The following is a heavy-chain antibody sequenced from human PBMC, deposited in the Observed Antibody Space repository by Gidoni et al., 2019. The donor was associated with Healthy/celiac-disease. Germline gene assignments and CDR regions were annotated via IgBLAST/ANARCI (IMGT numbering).Heavy chain of an antibody. J-gene: IGHJ4*02. CDR3: ARPRPAGSYSDY. CDR2: INAGNGNT. V-gene: IGHV1-3*01. D-gene: IGHD3-10*01. CDR1: GYTFTSYA. Sequence: QVQLVQSGAEVKKPGDSVKVSCKASGYTFTSYAMHWVRQAPGQRLEWMGWINAGNGNTKYSQKFQGRVTITRDTSASTAYMELSSLRSEDTAVYYCARPRPAGSYSDYWGQGTLVTVSS.